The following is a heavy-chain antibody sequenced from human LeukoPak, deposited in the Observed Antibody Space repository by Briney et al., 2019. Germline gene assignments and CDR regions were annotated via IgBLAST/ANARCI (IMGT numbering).Heavy chain of an antibody. J-gene: IGHJ4*02. D-gene: IGHD3-22*01. V-gene: IGHV3-23*01. CDR2: ISGSGGST. CDR3: AKDVLRGSGYADPRFDY. Sequence: GGSLRLSCAASGFTFSNYDMSWVRRAPGKGLEWVSAISGSGGSTYYADSVKGRFTISRDNSKNTLYLQMNSLRAEDTAVYYCAKDVLRGSGYADPRFDYWGQGTLVTVSS. CDR1: GFTFSNYD.